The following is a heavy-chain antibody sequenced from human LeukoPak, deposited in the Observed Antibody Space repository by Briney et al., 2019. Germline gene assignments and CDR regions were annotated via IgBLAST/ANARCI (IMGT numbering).Heavy chain of an antibody. Sequence: SVTVSCKASGGTFSSYAISWVRQAPGQGLEWMGGIVPIFGTANYAQKFQGRVTITADESTSTAYMELSSLRSEDTAVYYCARDFGGSGGYYYYYYMDVWGKGTTVTVSS. CDR3: ARDFGGSGGYYYYYYMDV. D-gene: IGHD3-10*01. CDR1: GGTFSSYA. CDR2: IVPIFGTA. V-gene: IGHV1-69*01. J-gene: IGHJ6*03.